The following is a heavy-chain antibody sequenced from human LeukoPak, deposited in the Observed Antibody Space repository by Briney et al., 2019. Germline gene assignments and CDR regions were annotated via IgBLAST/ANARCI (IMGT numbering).Heavy chain of an antibody. D-gene: IGHD3-16*01. Sequence: GGSLRLSCAVSGLTFSSYSMNWVRQAPGKGLEWLSYISSSGSTMYYADSVKGRFTFSRDNPKNTLYLQMNSLRPEDTAVYYCASVYPSVSGSYGGFHYGGRGPRVPASS. CDR3: ASVYPSVSGSYGGFHY. V-gene: IGHV3-48*01. CDR2: ISSSGSTM. J-gene: IGHJ1*01. CDR1: GLTFSSYS.